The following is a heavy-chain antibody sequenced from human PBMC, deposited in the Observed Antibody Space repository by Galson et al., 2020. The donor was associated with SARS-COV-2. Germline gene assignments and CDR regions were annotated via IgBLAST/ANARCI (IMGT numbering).Heavy chain of an antibody. CDR3: ARDHYYDSSGYFGNYYYGIDV. CDR2: MNPNSSNT. Sequence: ASVKVSCEASGYTFTTFNINWVRQAPGQGLAWMGWMNPNSSNTGYAQKFQGRVTMTWNTSISTAYMELSSLTSEDTAVYYCARDHYYDSSGYFGNYYYGIDVWGQGTTVTVSS. CDR1: GYTFTTFN. V-gene: IGHV1-8*01. D-gene: IGHD3-22*01. J-gene: IGHJ6*02.